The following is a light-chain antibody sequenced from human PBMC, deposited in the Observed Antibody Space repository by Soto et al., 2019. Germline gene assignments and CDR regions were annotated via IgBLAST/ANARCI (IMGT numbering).Light chain of an antibody. CDR1: TSDVVDYNY. V-gene: IGLV2-14*03. CDR2: DVS. J-gene: IGLJ2*01. Sequence: QSALTQPASVSGSPGQSITIPCTGITSDVVDYNYVSWYQHHPGKAPKLMIYDVSNRPSGVSTRFSGSKSGNTASLTISGLQAEDEADYFCSSYTSGSTLEVFGGGTKVTVL. CDR3: SSYTSGSTLEV.